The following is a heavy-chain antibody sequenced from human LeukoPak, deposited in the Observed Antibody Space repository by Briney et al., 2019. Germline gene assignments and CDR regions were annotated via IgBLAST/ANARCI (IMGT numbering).Heavy chain of an antibody. CDR1: GGSFSGYY. CDR2: INHSGST. Sequence: SETLSLTCAVYGGSFSGYYWSWIRQPPGKGLEWIGEINHSGSTNYNPSLKSRVTISVDTSKNQFSLKLSSVTAADTAVYYCARHPARWFGEWRYFDYWGQGTLVTVSS. J-gene: IGHJ4*02. V-gene: IGHV4-34*01. CDR3: ARHPARWFGEWRYFDY. D-gene: IGHD3-10*01.